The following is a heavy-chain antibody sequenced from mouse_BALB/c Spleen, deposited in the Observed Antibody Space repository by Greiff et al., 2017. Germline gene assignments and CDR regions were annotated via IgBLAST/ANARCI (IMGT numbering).Heavy chain of an antibody. CDR1: GYTFTSYW. CDR2: INPSNGRT. Sequence: QVQLQQSGAELAKPGASVKMSCKASGYTFTSYWMHWVKQRLGQGLEWIGEINPSNGRTNYNEKFKSKATLTVDKSSSTAYMQLSSLTSEDSAVYYCARWGYYGSRGYWGQGTTLTVAS. V-gene: IGHV1S81*02. CDR3: ARWGYYGSRGY. J-gene: IGHJ2*01. D-gene: IGHD1-1*01.